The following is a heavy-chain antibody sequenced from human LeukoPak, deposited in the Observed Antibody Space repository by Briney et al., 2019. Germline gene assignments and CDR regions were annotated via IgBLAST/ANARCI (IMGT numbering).Heavy chain of an antibody. CDR1: GFTFSSYE. J-gene: IGHJ3*02. V-gene: IGHV3-48*03. CDR3: AREEGGSDAFDI. CDR2: ISSSGSTI. D-gene: IGHD1-26*01. Sequence: PGGSLRLSCAASGFTFSSYEMNWVRQAPGKGLEWVSYISSSGSTIYYADSVKCRFTISRDNAKNSLYLQMNSLRAEDTAVYYCAREEGGSDAFDIWGQGTVVTVSS.